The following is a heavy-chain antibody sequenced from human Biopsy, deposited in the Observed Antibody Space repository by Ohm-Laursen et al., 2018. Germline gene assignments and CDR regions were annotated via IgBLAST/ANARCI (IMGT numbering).Heavy chain of an antibody. J-gene: IGHJ3*02. D-gene: IGHD5/OR15-5a*01. Sequence: SQTLSLTCSVSAVSTSSFYWTWIRQPPGKGLEWIGYIYNSGSTNYNPSLKSRVIISVAVDTSQCQFSLRLSSVTAADTARYYWARGEAGVYDALDIWGQGTMVSVSS. CDR2: IYNSGST. CDR1: AVSTSSFY. CDR3: ARGEAGVYDALDI. V-gene: IGHV4-59*01.